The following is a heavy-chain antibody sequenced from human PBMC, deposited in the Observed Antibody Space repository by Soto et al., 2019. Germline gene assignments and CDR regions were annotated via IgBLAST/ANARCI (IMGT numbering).Heavy chain of an antibody. CDR2: SSAYNGNT. CDR3: ARGRYGDY. CDR1: GYAFTTYG. D-gene: IGHD1-1*01. Sequence: QVHLVQSGAEVKKPGASVKVSCKGSGYAFTTYGITWVRQAPGQGLEWMGWSSAYNGNTTDAQKLPGRVTLTTDTSTSTAYMELRSLRSDATAVYYCARGRYGDYWGQGALVTVSS. V-gene: IGHV1-18*01. J-gene: IGHJ4*02.